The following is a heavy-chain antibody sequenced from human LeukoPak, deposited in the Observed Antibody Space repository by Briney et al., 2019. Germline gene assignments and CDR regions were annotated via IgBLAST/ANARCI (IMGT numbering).Heavy chain of an antibody. CDR2: IYASGST. Sequence: SETLSLTCTVSGGSISSYYWRWIRQPAGKGLEWIGRIYASGSTDYNPSLKSRVTMSVDTSKNQFSLKLNSVTAADTAVYYCARGISGTYAYYFDYWGQGTLVTVSS. J-gene: IGHJ4*02. V-gene: IGHV4-4*07. CDR1: GGSISSYY. CDR3: ARGISGTYAYYFDY. D-gene: IGHD1-26*01.